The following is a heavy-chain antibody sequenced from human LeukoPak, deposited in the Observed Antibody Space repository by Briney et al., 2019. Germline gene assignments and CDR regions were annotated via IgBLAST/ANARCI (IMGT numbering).Heavy chain of an antibody. V-gene: IGHV4-59*01. CDR3: ASSRTYYYDSSGYSFDY. CDR1: GGSFSGYY. D-gene: IGHD3-22*01. CDR2: IYYSGST. J-gene: IGHJ4*02. Sequence: PSETLSLTCAVYGGSFSGYYWSWIRQPPGKGLEWIGYIYYSGSTNYNPSLKSRVTISVDTSKNQFSLKLSSVTAADTAVYYCASSRTYYYDSSGYSFDYWGQGTLVTVSS.